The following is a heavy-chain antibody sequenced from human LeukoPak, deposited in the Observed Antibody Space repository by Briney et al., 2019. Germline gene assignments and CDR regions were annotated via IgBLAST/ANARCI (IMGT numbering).Heavy chain of an antibody. Sequence: SETLSLTCTVSGGSISSVDYYWSWIRQPPGKVLEWIGYIYYSGSTYYNPSLKSRVTISVDTSKNQFSLKLSSVSAADTAVYYCARVTYYYDAEGPSLFDYWGQGTLVTVSS. CDR3: ARVTYYYDAEGPSLFDY. CDR1: GGSISSVDYY. V-gene: IGHV4-30-4*01. CDR2: IYYSGST. J-gene: IGHJ4*02. D-gene: IGHD3-22*01.